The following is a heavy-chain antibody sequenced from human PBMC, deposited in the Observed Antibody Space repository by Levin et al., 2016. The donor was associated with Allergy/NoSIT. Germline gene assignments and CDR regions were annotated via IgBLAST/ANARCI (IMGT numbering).Heavy chain of an antibody. CDR2: TRNKAYSYTT. J-gene: IGHJ6*03. Sequence: WIRQPPGKGLEWVGRTRNKAYSYTTEYAASVKGRFTISRDDSERSMFLQMNSLKTEDTAVYYCARGGYSGHFYYYYMDVWGKGTTVTVSS. V-gene: IGHV3-72*01. CDR3: ARGGYSGHFYYYYMDV. D-gene: IGHD5-12*01.